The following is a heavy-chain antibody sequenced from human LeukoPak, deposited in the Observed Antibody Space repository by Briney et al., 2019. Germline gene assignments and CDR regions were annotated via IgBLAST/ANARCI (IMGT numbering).Heavy chain of an antibody. D-gene: IGHD6-13*01. CDR3: ASAAGAFDM. CDR2: IWSDGSHK. Sequence: GRSLRLSCAASGFMFSHYGMHWIRQAPGKGLEWVAVIWSDGSHKYYADSMKGRFTISRDNSKNMLYLQMDSLRVEDTAVYYCASAAGAFDMWGQGTLVTVSS. CDR1: GFMFSHYG. V-gene: IGHV3-33*01. J-gene: IGHJ3*02.